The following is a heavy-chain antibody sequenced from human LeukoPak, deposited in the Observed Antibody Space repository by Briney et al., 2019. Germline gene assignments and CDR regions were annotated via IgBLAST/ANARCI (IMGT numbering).Heavy chain of an antibody. CDR1: GFIFNNYA. J-gene: IGHJ5*02. Sequence: QPGGSLRLSCAASGFIFNNYAMSWVRQAPGKGLEWVSSISGTGVTAYCADSVKGRFAISRDNSKNTLYPQMNSLRAEDTAVYYCAKDSLPYCSSTSCQRPGYWFDPWGQGTLVTVSS. D-gene: IGHD2-2*01. V-gene: IGHV3-23*01. CDR2: ISGTGVTA. CDR3: AKDSLPYCSSTSCQRPGYWFDP.